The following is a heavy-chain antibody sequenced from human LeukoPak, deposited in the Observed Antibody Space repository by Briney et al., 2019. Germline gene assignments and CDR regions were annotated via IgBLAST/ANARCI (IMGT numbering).Heavy chain of an antibody. J-gene: IGHJ4*02. CDR2: INPSAGST. D-gene: IGHD6-19*01. V-gene: IGHV1-46*01. CDR1: GYIFTSYN. CDR3: ARFAVHRRIAVDGQFGLDY. Sequence: ASVKVSCKASGYIFTSYNMNWVRQAPGQGLEWMGIINPSAGSTNYAQKFQGRVTMTRDTSTSIVYMELSSLRSEDTAVYYCARFAVHRRIAVDGQFGLDYWGQGTLVTVSS.